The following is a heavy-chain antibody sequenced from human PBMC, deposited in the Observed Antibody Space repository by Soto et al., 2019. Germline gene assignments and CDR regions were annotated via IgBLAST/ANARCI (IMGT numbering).Heavy chain of an antibody. CDR3: AGCIKAARLGGFDY. CDR1: GGSISRSVSY. Sequence: SETLSLTCSVSGGSISRSVSYWGWIRQPPGKGLEWIGTVHYSGGTYYNPSLRSRVTISVDTSKNHFSVNLSSVTAADTAVYYCAGCIKAARLGGFDYWGQGTLVTVSS. V-gene: IGHV4-39*02. D-gene: IGHD6-13*01. J-gene: IGHJ4*02. CDR2: VHYSGGT.